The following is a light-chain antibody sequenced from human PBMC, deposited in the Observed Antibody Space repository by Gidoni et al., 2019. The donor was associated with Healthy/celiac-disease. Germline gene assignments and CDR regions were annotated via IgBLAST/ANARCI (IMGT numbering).Light chain of an antibody. CDR1: QSISSY. V-gene: IGKV1-39*01. CDR2: AAS. Sequence: DIQMTQSPSSLSASVGDRVTITCRASQSISSYLNWYHQKPGKAPKLLIYAASSLQSGVPSRFSGSGSGTDFTLTISSLQPEYFATYYCQQSYRTPLTFGGXTKVEIK. J-gene: IGKJ4*01. CDR3: QQSYRTPLT.